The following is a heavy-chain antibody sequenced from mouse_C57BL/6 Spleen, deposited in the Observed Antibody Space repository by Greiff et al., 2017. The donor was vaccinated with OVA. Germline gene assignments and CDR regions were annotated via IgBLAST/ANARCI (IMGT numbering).Heavy chain of an antibody. Sequence: VQLKESGPELVKPGASVKIPCKASGYTFTDYNMDWVKQSHGKSLEWIGDINPNNGGTIYNQKFKGKATLTVDKSSSTAYMELRSLTTKDTAVYYCARGSNYDYYAIDYWGQGTSVTVSS. V-gene: IGHV1-18*01. J-gene: IGHJ4*01. D-gene: IGHD2-5*01. CDR1: GYTFTDYN. CDR2: INPNNGGT. CDR3: ARGSNYDYYAIDY.